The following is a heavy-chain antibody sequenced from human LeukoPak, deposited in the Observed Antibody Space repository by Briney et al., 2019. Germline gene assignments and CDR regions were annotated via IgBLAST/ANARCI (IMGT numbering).Heavy chain of an antibody. J-gene: IGHJ4*02. CDR1: GFTVSSNY. D-gene: IGHD3-22*01. CDR3: ARAVYYDSSGYSNDY. CDR2: IYSGGST. Sequence: GGSLRLSCAASGFTVSSNYMSWVRQAPGKGLEWVSVIYSGGSTYYADSVKGRFTISRDNSKNTLYLQMNSLRAEDTAVYYCARAVYYDSSGYSNDYWGQGTLVTVSS. V-gene: IGHV3-66*01.